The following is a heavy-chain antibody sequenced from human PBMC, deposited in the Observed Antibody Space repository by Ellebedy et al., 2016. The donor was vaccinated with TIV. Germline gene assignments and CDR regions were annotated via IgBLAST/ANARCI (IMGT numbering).Heavy chain of an antibody. J-gene: IGHJ4*02. CDR3: ARDRVVIPRATYN. CDR1: GGSFSGYY. D-gene: IGHD2-2*01. CDR2: INHSGST. Sequence: SETLSLTCAVYGGSFSGYYWSWIRQPPGKGLEWIGEINHSGSTNYNPSLKSRVTISVDTSKSQFSLRLTSVTAADTAVYYCARDRVVIPRATYNWGQGTLVTVSS. V-gene: IGHV4-34*01.